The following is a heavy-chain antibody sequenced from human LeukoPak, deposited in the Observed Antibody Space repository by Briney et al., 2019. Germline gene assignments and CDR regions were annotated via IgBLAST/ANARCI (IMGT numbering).Heavy chain of an antibody. V-gene: IGHV1-69-2*01. D-gene: IGHD3-9*01. CDR1: GYTFTDYY. CDR2: VDPEDGET. CDR3: ATGRGISFDWLSPFNWFDP. J-gene: IGHJ5*02. Sequence: ASVKVSCKVSGYTFTDYYMHWVQQAPGKGLEWMGPVDPEDGETIYAEKFQGRVTITADTSTDTAYMELSSLRSEDTAVYYCATGRGISFDWLSPFNWFDPWGQGTLVTVSS.